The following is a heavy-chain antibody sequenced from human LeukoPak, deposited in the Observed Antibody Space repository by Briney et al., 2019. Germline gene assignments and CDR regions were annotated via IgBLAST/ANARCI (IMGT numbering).Heavy chain of an antibody. CDR3: ARGGRCPKGPNAFDI. V-gene: IGHV4-34*01. J-gene: IGHJ3*02. D-gene: IGHD4-17*01. CDR2: INHSGST. Sequence: PSETLSLTCAVYGGSFSGYYWSWIRQPPGKGLEWIGEINHSGSTNYNPSLKSRVTISVDTSKNQFSLKLSSVTAADTAVYYCARGGRCPKGPNAFDIWGQGTMVTVSS. CDR1: GGSFSGYY.